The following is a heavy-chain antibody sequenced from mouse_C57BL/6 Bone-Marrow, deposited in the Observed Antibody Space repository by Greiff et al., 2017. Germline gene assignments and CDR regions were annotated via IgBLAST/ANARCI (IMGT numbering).Heavy chain of an antibody. J-gene: IGHJ3*01. CDR1: GYTFTSYW. V-gene: IGHV1-74*01. CDR3: AIKGSPIYYYCSSYPPWFAY. D-gene: IGHD1-1*01. Sequence: QVQLQQPGAELVKPGASVKVSCKASGYTFTSYWMHWVKQRPGQGLEWIGRIHPSDSDTNYNQKFKGKATLTVDKSSSTAYMQLSSLTSEDSAVYYCAIKGSPIYYYCSSYPPWFAYWGQGTLVTVSA. CDR2: IHPSDSDT.